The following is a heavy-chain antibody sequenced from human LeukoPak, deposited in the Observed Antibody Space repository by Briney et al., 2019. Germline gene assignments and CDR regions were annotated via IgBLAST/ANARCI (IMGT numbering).Heavy chain of an antibody. CDR2: IKTKTDGGTT. Sequence: GGSLRLSCAPPGFTFSYAWMSWVRQAPGKGLEWVGRIKTKTDGGTTDYAAPVKGRFTISRDDSKTTLYLQMNSQKTEDTAVYYCITVGPHNWNYGYWGQGALVTVSS. V-gene: IGHV3-15*01. D-gene: IGHD1-7*01. J-gene: IGHJ4*02. CDR1: GFTFSYAW. CDR3: ITVGPHNWNYGY.